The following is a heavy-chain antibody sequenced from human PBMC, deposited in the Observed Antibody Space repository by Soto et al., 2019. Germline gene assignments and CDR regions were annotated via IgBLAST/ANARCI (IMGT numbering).Heavy chain of an antibody. CDR1: GGSISSYY. V-gene: IGHV4-59*08. CDR3: AGYSSPFLYAYYIDV. Sequence: PSETLSLTCTVSGGSISSYYWSWIRQPPGKGLEWRGYIYYSGSTNYNPSLKSRVTISVVTSKNQFSLKLSSVTAADTAVYFFAGYSSPFLYAYYIDVWGKGTTVTVSS. CDR2: IYYSGST. D-gene: IGHD6-13*01. J-gene: IGHJ6*03.